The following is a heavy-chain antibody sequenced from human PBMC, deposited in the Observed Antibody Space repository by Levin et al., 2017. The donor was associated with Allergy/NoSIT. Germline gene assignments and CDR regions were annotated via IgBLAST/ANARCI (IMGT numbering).Heavy chain of an antibody. CDR2: LNPNTGDT. J-gene: IGHJ4*03. V-gene: IGHV1-2*02. CDR3: ARGFTKYNFHY. D-gene: IGHD2-8*01. CDR1: GYTFTDYY. Sequence: PGGSLRLSCKSSGYTFTDYYIHWVRQAPGQGLEWVGWLNPNTGDTHTAQKFLGRVSMTRDTSISTSYVEVSGLRSDDTATFYCARGFTKYNFHYWGQGTLVTVSS.